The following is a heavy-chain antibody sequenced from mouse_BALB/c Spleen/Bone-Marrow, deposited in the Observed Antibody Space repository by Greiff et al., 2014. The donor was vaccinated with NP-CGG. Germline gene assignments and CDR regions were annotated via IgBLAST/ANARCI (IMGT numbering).Heavy chain of an antibody. CDR2: INPGSGGA. CDR3: AREWTARAVDY. V-gene: IGHV1-54*01. J-gene: IGHJ2*01. Sequence: VQLQQSGAELVRPGTSVEVSCKASGYAFTNYLIEWVKQRPGQGLEWIGVINPGSGGANYNEKFKGKATLTADKSSSTAYMQLSSLTSDDSAVYFCAREWTARAVDYWGQGTTLTVSS. D-gene: IGHD3-2*01. CDR1: GYAFTNYL.